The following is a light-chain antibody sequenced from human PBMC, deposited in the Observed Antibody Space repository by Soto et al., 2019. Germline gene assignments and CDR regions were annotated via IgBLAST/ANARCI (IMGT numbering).Light chain of an antibody. CDR1: QSVSSSY. CDR2: GAS. V-gene: IGKV3-20*01. J-gene: IGKJ1*01. Sequence: EIVLTQSPGTLSLSPGERATLSCRASQSVSSSYLAWYQQKPGQAPRLLIYGASSRATGIPDRFSGSWSGADFILSISRLEPEDFAVYYCQQYGSSPWTFGQGTKVDIK. CDR3: QQYGSSPWT.